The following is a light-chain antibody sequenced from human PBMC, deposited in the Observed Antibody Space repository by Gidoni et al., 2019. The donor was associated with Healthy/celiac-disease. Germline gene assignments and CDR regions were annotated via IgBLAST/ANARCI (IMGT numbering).Light chain of an antibody. Sequence: EIVLTQSPATLSLSPGERATLSCRASQSVSSYLAWYQQKPGQAPRLLLYDASNRATGIPARFSGSGSGTDFPLPISSLEPEDFAVYSCQQRSNWPWTFGQGTKVEIK. CDR3: QQRSNWPWT. CDR2: DAS. J-gene: IGKJ1*01. V-gene: IGKV3-11*01. CDR1: QSVSSY.